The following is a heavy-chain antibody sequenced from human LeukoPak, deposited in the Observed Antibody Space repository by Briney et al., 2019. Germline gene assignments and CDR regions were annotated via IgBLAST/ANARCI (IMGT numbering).Heavy chain of an antibody. CDR2: IYTSGST. D-gene: IGHD1-7*01. CDR1: GGSISSYY. J-gene: IGHJ4*02. Sequence: SETLSLTCTVSGGSISSYYWSWIRQPPGKGLEWIGYIYTSGSTNYNPSLKGRVTISVDTSKNQFSLKLSSVTAADTAVYYCARHTPSTAGTTPDEFDYWGQGTLVTVSS. V-gene: IGHV4-4*09. CDR3: ARHTPSTAGTTPDEFDY.